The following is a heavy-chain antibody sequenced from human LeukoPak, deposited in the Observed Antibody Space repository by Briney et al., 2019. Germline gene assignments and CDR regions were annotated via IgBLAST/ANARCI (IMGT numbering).Heavy chain of an antibody. CDR2: INPNSGGT. D-gene: IGHD4-17*01. V-gene: IGHV1-2*03. Sequence: EASVKVSCKASGYTSTGYYMHWVPQAPGQGLEWMGWINPNSGGTNYAQKFQGRVTMTRDTSISTAYMELSRLRSDDTAVYYCARTKMTTVTTSWFDPWGQGTLVTVSS. J-gene: IGHJ5*02. CDR1: GYTSTGYY. CDR3: ARTKMTTVTTSWFDP.